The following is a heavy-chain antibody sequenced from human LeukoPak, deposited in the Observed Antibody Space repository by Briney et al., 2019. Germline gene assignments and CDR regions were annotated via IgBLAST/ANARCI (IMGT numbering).Heavy chain of an antibody. D-gene: IGHD5-24*01. CDR3: ASVEMARNTAGYFDY. Sequence: SETLSLTCAVSGGSISSGGYSWSWIRQPPGKGLEWIGYIYHSGSTYYNPSLKSRVTISVDRSKNQFSLKLSSVTAADTAVYYCASVEMARNTAGYFDYWGQGTLVTVSS. J-gene: IGHJ4*02. CDR2: IYHSGST. V-gene: IGHV4-30-2*01. CDR1: GGSISSGGYS.